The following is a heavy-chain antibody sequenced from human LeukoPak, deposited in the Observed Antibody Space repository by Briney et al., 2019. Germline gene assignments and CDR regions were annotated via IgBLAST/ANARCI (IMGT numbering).Heavy chain of an antibody. V-gene: IGHV3-72*01. D-gene: IGHD2-21*01. J-gene: IGHJ6*03. Sequence: PGGSLRLSCAASGFTFSDHYMDWVRQAPGKGLEWVGRTRNKANSYTTEYAASVKGRFTISRDDSKNSLYLQMNSLKTEDTAVYYCATYSQVDQLSSYYYYMDVWGKGTTVTISS. CDR1: GFTFSDHY. CDR3: ATYSQVDQLSSYYYYMDV. CDR2: TRNKANSYTT.